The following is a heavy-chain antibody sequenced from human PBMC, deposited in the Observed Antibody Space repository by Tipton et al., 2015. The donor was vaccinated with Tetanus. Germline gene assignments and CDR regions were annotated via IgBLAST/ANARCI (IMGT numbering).Heavy chain of an antibody. CDR1: GFTFRSYG. D-gene: IGHD6-19*01. J-gene: IGHJ4*02. V-gene: IGHV3-33*01. CDR2: LWFDGGDE. CDR3: ARPIKQWLVPVDS. Sequence: SLRLSCAASGFTFRSYGMHWVRQAPGKGLEWVAVLWFDGGDEYYADSVKGRFTISRDNSKNTVYLQMNSPRAEDTAVYYCARPIKQWLVPVDSWGQGTLVTVSS.